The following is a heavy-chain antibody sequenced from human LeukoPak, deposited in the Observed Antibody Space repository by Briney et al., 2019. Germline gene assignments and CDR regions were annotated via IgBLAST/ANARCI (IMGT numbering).Heavy chain of an antibody. CDR3: ARGGPRLFYYYYYYMDV. J-gene: IGHJ6*03. CDR1: GGSMSSSSYY. CDR2: IYYSGST. Sequence: SETLSLTCTVSGGSMSSSSYYWGWIRQPPGKGLEWIGTIYYSGSTYYNPSLKSRVTISVATSKNQFSLKLSSVTAADTAVYYCARGGPRLFYYYYYYMDVWGKGTTVTVSS. D-gene: IGHD2/OR15-2a*01. V-gene: IGHV4-39*07.